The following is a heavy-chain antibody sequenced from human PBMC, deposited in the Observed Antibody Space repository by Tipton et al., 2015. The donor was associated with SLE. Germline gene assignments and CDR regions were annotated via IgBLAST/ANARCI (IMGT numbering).Heavy chain of an antibody. CDR1: GFTFSSYA. CDR2: ISGSGGST. J-gene: IGHJ4*02. CDR3: ARVPTTVTPHSFDY. V-gene: IGHV3-23*01. D-gene: IGHD4-17*01. Sequence: SLRLSCAASGFTFSSYAMSWVRQAPGKGLEWVSAISGSGGSTYYADSVKGRFTISRDNSKNTLYLQMNTLRAEDTAIFYCARVPTTVTPHSFDYWAQGTMVTVSS.